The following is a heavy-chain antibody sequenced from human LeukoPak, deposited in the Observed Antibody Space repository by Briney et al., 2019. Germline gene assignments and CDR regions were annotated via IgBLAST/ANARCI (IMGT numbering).Heavy chain of an antibody. CDR3: ARVRFLGRAPFDY. J-gene: IGHJ4*02. Sequence: GRSLRLSCAASGFTFSSYAMHWVRQASGKGLEWVAVISYDGSNKYYADSVKGRFTISRDNSKNTLYLQMNSLRAEDTAVYYCARVRFLGRAPFDYWGQGTLVTVSS. V-gene: IGHV3-30*04. CDR1: GFTFSSYA. D-gene: IGHD2-21*01. CDR2: ISYDGSNK.